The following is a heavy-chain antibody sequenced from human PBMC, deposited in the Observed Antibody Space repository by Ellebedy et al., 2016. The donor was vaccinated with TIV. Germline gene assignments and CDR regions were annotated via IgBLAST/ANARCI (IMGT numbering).Heavy chain of an antibody. CDR1: GFTVSSNY. J-gene: IGHJ4*02. D-gene: IGHD5-18*01. CDR3: AREHVDTAMVTPDY. Sequence: GESLKISCAASGFTVSSNYMSWVRQAPGKGLEWVSVIYSGGSTYYADSVKGRFTISRDNSKNTLYLQMNSLRAEDTAVYYCAREHVDTAMVTPDYWGQGTLVTVSS. CDR2: IYSGGST. V-gene: IGHV3-66*01.